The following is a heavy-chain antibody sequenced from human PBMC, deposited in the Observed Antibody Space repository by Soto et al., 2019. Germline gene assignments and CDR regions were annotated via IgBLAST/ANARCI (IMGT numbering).Heavy chain of an antibody. Sequence: EVQLVESGGGLIQPGGSLRLSCVGSGFTGSSDYMTWVRQAPGKGLEWVTAIYGDGRTFYADSLEGRFTISRDNSKDTLYLQMNSLRVEDTAVYYCASRRQQLPHIDYWGQGTLVTVSS. CDR1: GFTGSSDY. V-gene: IGHV3-53*01. D-gene: IGHD6-13*01. J-gene: IGHJ4*02. CDR3: ASRRQQLPHIDY. CDR2: IYGDGRT.